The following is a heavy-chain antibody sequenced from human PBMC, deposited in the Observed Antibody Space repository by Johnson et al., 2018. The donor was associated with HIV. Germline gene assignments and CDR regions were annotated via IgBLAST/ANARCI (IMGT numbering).Heavy chain of an antibody. CDR3: ARSGNRQWLVRGAFDI. CDR1: GFTFGDSA. D-gene: IGHD6-19*01. J-gene: IGHJ3*02. Sequence: QVQLVESGGGVVQSGRSLRLSCAASGFTFGDSAIHWVRQAPGKVLEWVAVLSYDGSNEYYADSVKGRFTISRDNSKNTLYLQMNSLRAEDTAVYYCARSGNRQWLVRGAFDIWGQGTMVTVSS. V-gene: IGHV3-30-3*01. CDR2: LSYDGSNE.